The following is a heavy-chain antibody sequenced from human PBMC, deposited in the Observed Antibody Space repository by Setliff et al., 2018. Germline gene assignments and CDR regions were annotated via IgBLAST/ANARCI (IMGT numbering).Heavy chain of an antibody. J-gene: IGHJ3*02. CDR1: GFTFSSYN. V-gene: IGHV3-48*04. Sequence: PGGSLRLSCAASGFTFSSYNMDWVRQAPGKGLEWVSYINSRSTIFYADSVKGRFTISRDNAKNSLYLQMNSLRAEDTAVYYCASAGHSGSWFPFDAFHIWGQGTMVTVSS. D-gene: IGHD6-13*01. CDR2: INSRSTI. CDR3: ASAGHSGSWFPFDAFHI.